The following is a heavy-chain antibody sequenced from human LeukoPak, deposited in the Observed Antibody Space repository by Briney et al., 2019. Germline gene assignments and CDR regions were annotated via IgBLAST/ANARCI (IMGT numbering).Heavy chain of an antibody. CDR3: ARSDSSGSFDY. CDR2: IWYDGSNK. V-gene: IGHV3-33*01. D-gene: IGHD3-22*01. J-gene: IGHJ4*02. Sequence: PGRSLRLSCAASGFTFSSYGMHWVRQAPGKGLEWVAVIWYDGSNKYYADSVKGRFTISRDNSKNTLYLQMNSLRAEDTAVYYCARSDSSGSFDYWGQGTLVTVSS. CDR1: GFTFSSYG.